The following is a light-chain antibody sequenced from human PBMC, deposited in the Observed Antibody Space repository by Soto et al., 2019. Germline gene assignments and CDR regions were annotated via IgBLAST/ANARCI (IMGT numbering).Light chain of an antibody. J-gene: IGLJ1*01. CDR2: EVS. Sequence: QFVLTQPPSVSGSPGQSVTISCTGTSSDVGNYNCVSWYQQSPGTAPKLMIYEVSNRPSGVPDRFSGSKSGNTASLTISGLQAEDEADYYCSSYTNSNTFVFGTGTKVTVL. CDR3: SSYTNSNTFV. CDR1: SSDVGNYNC. V-gene: IGLV2-18*02.